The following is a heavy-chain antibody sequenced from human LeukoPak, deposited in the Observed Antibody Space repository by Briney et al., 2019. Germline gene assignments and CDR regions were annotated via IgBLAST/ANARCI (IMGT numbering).Heavy chain of an antibody. D-gene: IGHD2-15*01. V-gene: IGHV1-69*05. CDR3: ARAEPVVVVAATTPGFNY. CDR2: IIPIFGTA. Sequence: SVKVSCKASGGTFISYAISWVRQAPGQGLEWMGRIIPIFGTANYAQKFQGRVTITTDESTSTAYMELSSLRSEDTAGYYCARAEPVVVVAATTPGFNYWGQGNLVTVSS. CDR1: GGTFISYA. J-gene: IGHJ4*02.